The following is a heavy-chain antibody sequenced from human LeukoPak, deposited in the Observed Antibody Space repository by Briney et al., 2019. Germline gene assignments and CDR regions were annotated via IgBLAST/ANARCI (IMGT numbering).Heavy chain of an antibody. CDR2: IFTSGST. D-gene: IGHD5/OR15-5a*01. J-gene: IGHJ3*02. CDR1: GGSISSYY. Sequence: SETLSLTCTVSGGSISSYYWSWIRQPAGKGLEWIGRIFTSGSTNYNPSLKSRVTMSVDTSKNQFSLKLRSVTAADTAMYYCARDLINYSLYGFDMWGQGTMVTVSS. CDR3: ARDLINYSLYGFDM. V-gene: IGHV4-4*07.